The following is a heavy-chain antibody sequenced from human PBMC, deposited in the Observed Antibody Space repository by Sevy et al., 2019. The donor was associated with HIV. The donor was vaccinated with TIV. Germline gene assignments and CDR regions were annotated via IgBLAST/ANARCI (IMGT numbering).Heavy chain of an antibody. CDR2: IKSKTDGGTT. Sequence: LGGSLRLSCAASGFTFSNAWMSWVRQAPGKGLEWVGRIKSKTDGGTTDYAAPVKGRLTISRDDSKNTLYLQMNSLKTEDTAVYYCERYCSSTSCPTGTTGMDVWGQGTTVTVSS. J-gene: IGHJ6*02. D-gene: IGHD2-2*01. V-gene: IGHV3-15*01. CDR1: GFTFSNAW. CDR3: ERYCSSTSCPTGTTGMDV.